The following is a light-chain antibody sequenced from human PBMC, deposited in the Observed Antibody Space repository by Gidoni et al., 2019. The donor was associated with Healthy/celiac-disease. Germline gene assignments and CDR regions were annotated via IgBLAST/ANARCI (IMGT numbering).Light chain of an antibody. Sequence: EFVLTQSPGSLSLSPGERATLSCRASQSVSSSYLAWYQQKPGQAPRLLIYGASSRATGIPDRVSGSGSGTDFTLTISRLEPEDFAVYYCQQYGSSPDTFGQGTKLEIK. J-gene: IGKJ2*01. CDR1: QSVSSSY. CDR2: GAS. V-gene: IGKV3-20*01. CDR3: QQYGSSPDT.